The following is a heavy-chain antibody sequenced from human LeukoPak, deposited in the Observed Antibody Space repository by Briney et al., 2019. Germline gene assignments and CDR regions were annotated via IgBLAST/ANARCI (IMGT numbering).Heavy chain of an antibody. CDR1: GFTFSSYA. D-gene: IGHD2-2*02. J-gene: IGHJ5*02. CDR2: ISGSGGST. Sequence: GGSLRLSCAASGFTFSSYAMSWVRQAPGKGLEWVSAISGSGGSTYYADSAKGRFTISRDNSKNTLYLQMNSLRAEDTAVYYCAKDHPYCSSTSCYRWFDPWGQGTLVTVSS. V-gene: IGHV3-23*01. CDR3: AKDHPYCSSTSCYRWFDP.